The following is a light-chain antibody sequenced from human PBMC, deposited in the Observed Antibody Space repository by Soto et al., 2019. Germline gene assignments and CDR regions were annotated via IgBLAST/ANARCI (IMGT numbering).Light chain of an antibody. Sequence: QSVLTQPASVSGSPGQSITISCTGTSSDVGGYNYVSWYQQHPGKVPKLIIHEVSNRPSGVSNRFSGSKSGNTASLTISGLQTEDEADYYCSSFTSSSTQVFGTGTKVTVL. CDR3: SSFTSSSTQV. V-gene: IGLV2-14*01. J-gene: IGLJ1*01. CDR2: EVS. CDR1: SSDVGGYNY.